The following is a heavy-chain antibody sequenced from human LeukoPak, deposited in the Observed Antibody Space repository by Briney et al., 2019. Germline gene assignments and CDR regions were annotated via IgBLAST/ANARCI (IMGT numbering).Heavy chain of an antibody. J-gene: IGHJ6*03. CDR3: ARADFCSTTTTCPYYYYMDV. CDR2: ISSTGISI. D-gene: IGHD2/OR15-2a*01. V-gene: IGHV3-48*03. CDR1: GLTFRSYE. Sequence: GGSLRLSCAASGLTFRSYEMNWVRQAPGKGLEWVSYISSTGISIYYADSVKGRFAISRDNAKNSLYLQMNSLRAEDTAVYYCARADFCSTTTTCPYYYYMDVWGKGTTVTVS.